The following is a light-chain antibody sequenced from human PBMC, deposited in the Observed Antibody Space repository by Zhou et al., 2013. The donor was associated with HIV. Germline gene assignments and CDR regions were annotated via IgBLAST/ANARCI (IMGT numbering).Light chain of an antibody. CDR2: DAS. Sequence: ERVMTQSPPTLSASPGEGATLSCRASHSVRSSLAWYQHKAGQAPRLLIYDASTRATGIPARFSGSASGTEFTLTISGLQSEDFAVYYCQQYDSWPVTFGQGTRVEIK. CDR1: HSVRSS. J-gene: IGKJ1*01. CDR3: QQYDSWPVT. V-gene: IGKV3-15*01.